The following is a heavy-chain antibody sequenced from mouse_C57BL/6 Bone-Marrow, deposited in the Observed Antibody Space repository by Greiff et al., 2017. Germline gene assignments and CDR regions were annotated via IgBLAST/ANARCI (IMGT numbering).Heavy chain of an antibody. CDR2: ISSGGDYI. CDR3: TRAVTSYYFDY. D-gene: IGHD2-3*01. Sequence: EVHLVESGEGLVKPGGSLKLSCAASGFTFSSYAMSWVRQTPEKRLEWVAYISSGGDYIYYADTVKGRFTISRDNARNTLYLQMSSLKSEDTAMYYCTRAVTSYYFDYWGQGTTLTVSS. V-gene: IGHV5-9-1*02. J-gene: IGHJ2*01. CDR1: GFTFSSYA.